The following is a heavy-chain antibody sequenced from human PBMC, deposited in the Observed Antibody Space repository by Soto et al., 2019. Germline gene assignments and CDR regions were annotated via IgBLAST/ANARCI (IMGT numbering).Heavy chain of an antibody. V-gene: IGHV1-46*02. CDR3: ARGPDDSDVPRWDP. D-gene: IGHD4-17*01. Sequence: QVQLVQSGPEVRKPGASVRLSCATSGYNFNQYDIHWVRQAPGQGLEWMGIINLRGGTTEYAHKLRGRVTVTGDTSTRTACMELSSLRSEDTAVYFCARGPDDSDVPRWDPWGQGTLITVSS. CDR2: INLRGGTT. CDR1: GYNFNQYD. J-gene: IGHJ5*02.